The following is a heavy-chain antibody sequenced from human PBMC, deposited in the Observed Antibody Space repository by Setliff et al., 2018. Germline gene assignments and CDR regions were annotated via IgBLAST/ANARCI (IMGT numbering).Heavy chain of an antibody. CDR2: INEDGSEK. D-gene: IGHD6-13*01. V-gene: IGHV3-7*03. Sequence: GGSLRLSCAASGFTFSSYWMSWVRQAPGKGLEWVANINEDGSEKYYMDSVKGRFTISRDNAKNSLYLQMNSLRAEDTAVYYCVPGIATAGEVSWGQGTLVTVSS. CDR3: VPGIATAGEVS. CDR1: GFTFSSYW. J-gene: IGHJ5*02.